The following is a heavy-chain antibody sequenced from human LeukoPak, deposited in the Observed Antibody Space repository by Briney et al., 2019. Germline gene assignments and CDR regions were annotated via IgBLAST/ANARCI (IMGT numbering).Heavy chain of an antibody. J-gene: IGHJ4*02. V-gene: IGHV3-9*03. CDR3: AKSGSGWYYFDY. CDR2: ISWNSGSI. CDR1: GFTFDDYA. D-gene: IGHD6-13*01. Sequence: SGGSLRLSCAASGFTFDDYAMHWVRQAPGKGLEWVSGISWNSGSIGYADSVKGRFTISRDSAKNSLYLQMNSLRAEDMALYYCAKSGSGWYYFDYWGQGTLVTVSS.